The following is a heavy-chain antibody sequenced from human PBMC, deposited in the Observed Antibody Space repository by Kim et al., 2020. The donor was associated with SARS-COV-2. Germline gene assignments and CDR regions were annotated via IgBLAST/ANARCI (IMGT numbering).Heavy chain of an antibody. D-gene: IGHD3-16*01. CDR1: GFTFDDYA. CDR2: ISWDGGRT. Sequence: GGSLRLSCAASGFTFDDYAIHWVRQVPGKGLEWVSLISWDGGRTNYADSVKGRFTISRDNSKNSLYLQMNSLRAEDTALYYCAKADQKWGSFTGAFDISGERTIVTLSS. J-gene: IGHJ3*02. CDR3: AKADQKWGSFTGAFDI. V-gene: IGHV3-43D*03.